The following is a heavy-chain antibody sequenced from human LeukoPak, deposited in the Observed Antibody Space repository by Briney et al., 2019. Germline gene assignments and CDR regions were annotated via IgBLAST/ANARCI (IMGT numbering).Heavy chain of an antibody. V-gene: IGHV4-4*07. J-gene: IGHJ3*02. CDR2: IYTRGST. Sequence: SETLSLTCTVSGGSINNYYWSWIRQPAGKGLEWIGRIYTRGSTNYNPSLKSRVTMSVDTSKNQFSLMLSSVTAADTAVYYCARGRYCSADICSGGDAFDIWGQGTMVSVPS. D-gene: IGHD2-15*01. CDR1: GGSINNYY. CDR3: ARGRYCSADICSGGDAFDI.